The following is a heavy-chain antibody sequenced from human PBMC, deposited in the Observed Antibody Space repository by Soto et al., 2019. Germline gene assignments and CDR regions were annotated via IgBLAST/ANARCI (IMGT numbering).Heavy chain of an antibody. CDR1: GFTFSSYG. V-gene: IGHV3-30*18. Sequence: GESLKISCAASGFTFSSYGMHWVRQAPGKGLEWVAVISYDGSNKYYADSVKGRFTISRDNSKNTLYLQMNSLRAEDTAVYYCAKDLEVAIDPNLGNWFDPWGQGTLVTVSS. D-gene: IGHD2-15*01. J-gene: IGHJ5*02. CDR3: AKDLEVAIDPNLGNWFDP. CDR2: ISYDGSNK.